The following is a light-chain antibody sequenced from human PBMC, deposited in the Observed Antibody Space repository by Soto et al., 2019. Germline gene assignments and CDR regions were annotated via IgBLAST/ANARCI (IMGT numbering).Light chain of an antibody. Sequence: DIQMNQSPSSLSASVGDRVTITCRASQSISSYLNWYQQKPGKAPKLLIYAASSLQSGVPSRFSGSGSGTDFTLTISSLQPEDFATYYCQQSYSTPLTFGGGTLVDI. CDR3: QQSYSTPLT. J-gene: IGKJ4*01. CDR1: QSISSY. CDR2: AAS. V-gene: IGKV1-39*01.